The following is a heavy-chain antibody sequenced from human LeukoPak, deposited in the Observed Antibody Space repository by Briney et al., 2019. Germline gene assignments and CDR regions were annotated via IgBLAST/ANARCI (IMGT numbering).Heavy chain of an antibody. Sequence: GGSLRLSCTASAFAFSNHAMSWVRQAPGKGLEWVSSISISGGTTYYADSVKGRFTISRENSKSTLYLQMNNLRAEDTAIYYCARSLPYGTTWYGRSDFWGQGTLVTVSS. D-gene: IGHD6-13*01. CDR3: ARSLPYGTTWYGRSDF. CDR1: AFAFSNHA. CDR2: ISISGGTT. J-gene: IGHJ4*02. V-gene: IGHV3-23*01.